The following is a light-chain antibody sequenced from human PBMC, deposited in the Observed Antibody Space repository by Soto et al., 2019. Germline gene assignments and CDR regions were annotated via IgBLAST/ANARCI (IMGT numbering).Light chain of an antibody. CDR3: QQYSRSPRLT. CDR2: GAS. V-gene: IGKV3-20*01. CDR1: QSLSNSY. Sequence: EIVLTQSPGTLSLSPGERATLSCRASQSLSNSYLAWYQQKPGQAPRLLIYGASSRATGIPDRFSGSGSGTDFTLTISRLEPEDFAVYYCQQYSRSPRLTFGGGTKVEIK. J-gene: IGKJ4*01.